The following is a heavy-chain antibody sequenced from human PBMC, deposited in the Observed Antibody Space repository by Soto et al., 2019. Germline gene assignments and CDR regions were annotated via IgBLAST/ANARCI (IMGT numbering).Heavy chain of an antibody. J-gene: IGHJ4*02. D-gene: IGHD3-10*01. V-gene: IGHV4-34*01. CDR3: ARARADYYGSDHSYKGGFYYFDL. CDR2: INHSGST. CDR1: GGSLSGNY. Sequence: QVLLQQWGAGLLKPSETLSLTCAVYGGSLSGNYWTWIRQPPGKGLEWIGNINHSGSTIYNPSLKSRVAISVGTSNNQFFLELSSVTAADTAVYYCARARADYYGSDHSYKGGFYYFDLWGQGTLATVSS.